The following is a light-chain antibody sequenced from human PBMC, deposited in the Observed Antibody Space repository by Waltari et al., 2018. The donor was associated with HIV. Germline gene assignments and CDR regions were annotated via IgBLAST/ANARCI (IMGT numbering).Light chain of an antibody. CDR1: SSNIGAGYD. CDR3: QSYDSSHWV. CDR2: GNS. V-gene: IGLV1-40*01. J-gene: IGLJ3*02. Sequence: QSELTQPPSVSGAPGQRVSISCTGSSSNIGAGYDVHWYQQLPGTAPKLLIYGNSNRPAGVPDRFSGSKVGTSASLAITGLQVEDEAAYYCQSYDSSHWVFGGGTKLTVL.